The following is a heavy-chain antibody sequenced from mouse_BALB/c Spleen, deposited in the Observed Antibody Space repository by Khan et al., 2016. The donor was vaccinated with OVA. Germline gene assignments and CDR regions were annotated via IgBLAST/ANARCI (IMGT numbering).Heavy chain of an antibody. CDR3: ARCYPFAY. D-gene: IGHD1-1*01. J-gene: IGHJ3*01. CDR1: DYSITSGYY. Sequence: EVQLQESGPGLVKPSQSLSLTCSVTDYSITSGYYWNWIRQFPGNKLEWMGYISYDGSNKYNPSLQTRISITRDTSKNQFFLKLNSVTTEDTATYDCARCYPFAYWGQGTLVTVSA. V-gene: IGHV3-6*02. CDR2: ISYDGSN.